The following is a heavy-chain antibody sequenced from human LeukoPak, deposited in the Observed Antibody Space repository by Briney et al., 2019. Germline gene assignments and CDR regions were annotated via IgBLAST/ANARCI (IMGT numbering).Heavy chain of an antibody. CDR2: IYSGGST. CDR1: GFTFSSYA. Sequence: GGSLRLSCAASGFTFSSYAMSWVRQAPGKGLEWVSVIYSGGSTYYADSVKGRFTISRDNSKNTVYLQMNSLRAEDTAVYYCAKDQGGGYSGPGMDVWGQGTTVTVSS. CDR3: AKDQGGGYSGPGMDV. J-gene: IGHJ6*02. V-gene: IGHV3-23*03. D-gene: IGHD2-15*01.